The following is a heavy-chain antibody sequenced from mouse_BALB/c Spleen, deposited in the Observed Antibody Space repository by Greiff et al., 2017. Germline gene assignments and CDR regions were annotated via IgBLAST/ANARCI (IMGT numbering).Heavy chain of an antibody. Sequence: VQLQQSGGEFVKPGASVKLSCTASGFNIKDTYMHWVQQRPEQVLEWIGRIDPANGNTKYDPKFQGQATITADTSSNTAYLQLSSLTSEDTAVYCCARCAYYSCYAMDDWGQGTSVSVSS. J-gene: IGHJ4*01. D-gene: IGHD2-10*01. CDR2: IDPANGNT. CDR1: GFNIKDTY. V-gene: IGHV14-3*02. CDR3: ARCAYYSCYAMDD.